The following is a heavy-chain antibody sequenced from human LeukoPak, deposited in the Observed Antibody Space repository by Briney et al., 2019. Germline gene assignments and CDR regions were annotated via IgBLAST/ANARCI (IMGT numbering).Heavy chain of an antibody. CDR3: ARGDYYYSGMGV. CDR2: IHSAGDT. CDR1: GFTISNYD. D-gene: IGHD2-21*01. J-gene: IGHJ6*02. V-gene: IGHV3-13*01. Sequence: GGSLRLSCAASGFTISNYDMHWVRQKPGKGLEWVSTIHSAGDTYYPDSVKGRFAISRENAKNSLSLQMNSLRAGDTAVYYCARGDYYYSGMGVWGQGTTVTVSS.